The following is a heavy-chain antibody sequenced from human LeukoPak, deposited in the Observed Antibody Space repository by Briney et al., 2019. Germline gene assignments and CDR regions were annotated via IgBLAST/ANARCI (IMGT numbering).Heavy chain of an antibody. CDR1: GGTFSSYA. CDR2: IIPIFGTA. J-gene: IGHJ4*02. CDR3: ARRSANSVFDY. Sequence: ASVKVSCKASGGTFSSYAISWVRQAPGQGLEWMGGIIPIFGTANYAQKFQGRVTMTRDMSTSTVYMELSSLRSEDTAVYYCARRSANSVFDYWGQGTLVTVSS. D-gene: IGHD4/OR15-4a*01. V-gene: IGHV1-69*05.